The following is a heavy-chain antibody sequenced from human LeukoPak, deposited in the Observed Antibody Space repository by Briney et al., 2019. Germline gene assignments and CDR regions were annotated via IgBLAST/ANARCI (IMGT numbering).Heavy chain of an antibody. CDR3: ARSRLLISSSSGCFFDF. V-gene: IGHV4-34*01. CDR2: INHSGST. CDR1: GGSFSGYY. D-gene: IGHD6-6*01. Sequence: PSERLSLTCAVYGGSFSGYYWSWIRQPPGKGLEWIGEINHSGSTNYNPSLKSRVTISVDASKNQFSLKLSSVTAADTAVYYCARSRLLISSSSGCFFDFWGQAT. J-gene: IGHJ4*02.